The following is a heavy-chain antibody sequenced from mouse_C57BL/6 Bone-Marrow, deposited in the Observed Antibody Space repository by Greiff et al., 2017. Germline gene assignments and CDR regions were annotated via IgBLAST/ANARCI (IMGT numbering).Heavy chain of an antibody. CDR3: ASWDYFDY. V-gene: IGHV1-52*01. CDR2: IDPSDSET. J-gene: IGHJ2*01. D-gene: IGHD4-1*01. Sequence: QVQLKQPGAELVRPGSSVKLSCKASGYTFTSYWMHWVKQRPIQGLEWIGNIDPSDSETHYNQKFKDKTTLTVDKSSSTAYMQLSSLTSEDSAVYYCASWDYFDYWGQGTTLTVSS. CDR1: GYTFTSYW.